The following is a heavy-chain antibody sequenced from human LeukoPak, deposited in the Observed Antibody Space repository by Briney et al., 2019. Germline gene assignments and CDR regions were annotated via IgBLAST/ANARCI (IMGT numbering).Heavy chain of an antibody. D-gene: IGHD3-22*01. J-gene: IGHJ4*02. CDR3: ARVYCRDSSCYFDY. CDR2: IFHSGNT. V-gene: IGHV4-30-4*07. CDR1: GGSITSGAYS. Sequence: ASETLSLTCDVSGGSITSGAYSWGWIRQPPGKGLEWMGYIFHSGNTYYNPSLKTRLILSVDTSKSQFSLRLTSVTAADTALYFCARVYCRDSSCYFDYWGQGTLVTVSS.